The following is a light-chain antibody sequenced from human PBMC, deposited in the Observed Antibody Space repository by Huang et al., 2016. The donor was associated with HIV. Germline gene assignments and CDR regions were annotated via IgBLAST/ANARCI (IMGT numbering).Light chain of an antibody. V-gene: IGKV3-11*01. Sequence: EIVLTQSPATLSLSPGERATLSCRASQSLSRYLGCYQQKPGQAPRLLIYDASNRATGLPARFSGSGSGTDFTLTISSLEPEDFAVYYCQQRTNWFTFGQGTRLEIK. CDR2: DAS. CDR1: QSLSRY. J-gene: IGKJ2*01. CDR3: QQRTNWFT.